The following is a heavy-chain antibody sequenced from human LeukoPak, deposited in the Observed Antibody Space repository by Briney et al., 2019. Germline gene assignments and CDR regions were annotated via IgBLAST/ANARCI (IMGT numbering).Heavy chain of an antibody. D-gene: IGHD3-10*01. CDR2: INPSGDST. Sequence: ASVKVSCKASGYAFSSYYTHWVRQAPGQGLEWMGIINPSGDSTSYAQKFQGRVTMTRDTSTSTVYMELSSLRSEDTAVYYCARSMVRGVTYYFDYWGQGTLVTVSS. CDR3: ARSMVRGVTYYFDY. J-gene: IGHJ4*02. CDR1: GYAFSSYY. V-gene: IGHV1-46*01.